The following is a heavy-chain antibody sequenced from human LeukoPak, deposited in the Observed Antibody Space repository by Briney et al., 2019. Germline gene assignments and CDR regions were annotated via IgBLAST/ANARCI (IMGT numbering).Heavy chain of an antibody. J-gene: IGHJ5*02. CDR1: GGSISSHY. D-gene: IGHD6-13*01. Sequence: PSETLSLTCTVSGGSISSHYWSWIRQPPGKGLEWIGYIYYSGSTNYNPSLKSRVTISVDTSKNQFSLKLSSVTAADTAVYYCARQSAAAGWTWGQGTLVTVSS. CDR3: ARQSAAAGWT. V-gene: IGHV4-59*08. CDR2: IYYSGST.